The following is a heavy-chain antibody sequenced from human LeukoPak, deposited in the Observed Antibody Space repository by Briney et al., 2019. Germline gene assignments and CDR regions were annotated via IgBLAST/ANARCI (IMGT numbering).Heavy chain of an antibody. J-gene: IGHJ4*02. D-gene: IGHD6-6*01. CDR1: GGSISSISYY. CDR3: ARATRAARHFDY. V-gene: IGHV4-39*07. Sequence: SATLSLTCTVSGGSISSISYYWGWIRQPPGKGLEWIVSMYYSGSTYNNPSLKSRVTISVDTSKNQFSLKLSSVTAADTAVYYCARATRAARHFDYWGQGTLVTVSS. CDR2: MYYSGST.